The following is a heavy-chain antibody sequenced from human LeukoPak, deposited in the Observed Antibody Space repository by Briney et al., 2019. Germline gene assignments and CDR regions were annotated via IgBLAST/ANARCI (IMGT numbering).Heavy chain of an antibody. CDR1: GFTFSSYA. CDR2: ISGSGGST. V-gene: IGHV3-23*01. J-gene: IGHJ4*02. D-gene: IGHD3-3*01. CDR3: ARSLRFLESFDY. Sequence: GGSLRLSCAASGFTFSSYAMSWVRQAPGKGLEWVSVISGSGGSTYYADSVKGRFTISRDNSKNTLYLQMNSLRAEDTAVYYCARSLRFLESFDYWGQGTLVTVSS.